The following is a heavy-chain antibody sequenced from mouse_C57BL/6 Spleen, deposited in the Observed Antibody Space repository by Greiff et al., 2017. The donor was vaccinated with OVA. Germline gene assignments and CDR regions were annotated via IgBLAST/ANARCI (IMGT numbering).Heavy chain of an antibody. CDR3: ARSAYYYGSSYWYFDV. J-gene: IGHJ1*03. CDR2: INPSNGGT. CDR1: GYTFTSYW. D-gene: IGHD1-1*01. V-gene: IGHV1-53*01. Sequence: QVQLQQPGTELVKPGASVKLSCKASGYTFTSYWMHWVKQRPGQGLEWIGNINPSNGGTNYNKKFKSKATLTVDKSSSTAYMQLSSLTSEDSAVYYCARSAYYYGSSYWYFDVWGTGTTVTVSS.